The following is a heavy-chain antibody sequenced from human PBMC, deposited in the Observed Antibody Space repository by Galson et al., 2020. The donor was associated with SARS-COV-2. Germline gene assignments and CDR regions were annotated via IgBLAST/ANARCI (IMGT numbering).Heavy chain of an antibody. CDR3: ARKLPSAYMSH. V-gene: IGHV3-21*01. D-gene: IGHD3-10*01. CDR2: ISSSSTYI. CDR1: GFPFSSYS. Sequence: GGSLRLSCAASGFPFSSYSMVWARQAPGKGLEWVSSISSSSTYIFYAGSVEGRFTISRDNAKNSLYLQMNSLRAEDTAGYFCARKLPSAYMSHWGQGTLGTGSS. J-gene: IGHJ4*02.